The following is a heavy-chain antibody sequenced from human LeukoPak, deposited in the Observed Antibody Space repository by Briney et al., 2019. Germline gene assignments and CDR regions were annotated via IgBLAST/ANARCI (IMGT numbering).Heavy chain of an antibody. CDR1: GFTVSSNY. CDR2: IYSGGST. J-gene: IGHJ3*02. V-gene: IGHV3-53*01. D-gene: IGHD6-13*01. CDR3: ARDSRIAATIAFDI. Sequence: PGGSLRLSCAASGFTVSSNYMSWVRQAPGKGLEWVSVIYSGGSTYYADSVKGRFTISRDNSKNTLYLQMNSLRAEDTAVYYCARDSRIAATIAFDIWGQGTMVTVSS.